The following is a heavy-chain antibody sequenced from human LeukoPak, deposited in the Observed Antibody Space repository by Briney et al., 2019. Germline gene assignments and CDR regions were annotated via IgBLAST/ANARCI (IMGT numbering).Heavy chain of an antibody. J-gene: IGHJ5*02. Sequence: SETLSLTCTVSGGSISSGGYYWSWIRQHPGKGLEWIGYIYYSGSTYYNPSLKSRVTISVDSSKNQFSLKLSSVTAADTAVYYCARDAPYCGSTSCYENWFDPWGQGTLVTVSS. CDR1: GGSISSGGYY. D-gene: IGHD2-2*01. CDR3: ARDAPYCGSTSCYENWFDP. CDR2: IYYSGST. V-gene: IGHV4-31*03.